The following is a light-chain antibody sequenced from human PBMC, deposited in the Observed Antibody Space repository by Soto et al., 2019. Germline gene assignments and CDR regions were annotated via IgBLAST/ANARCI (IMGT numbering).Light chain of an antibody. CDR2: GAS. CDR1: QSVGTN. CDR3: QQDYNLPLT. V-gene: IGKV3-15*01. Sequence: DIVMTQSPGTLSVSPGERATLSCRASQSVGTNLAWYQQRPGQAPRLLVYGASTRASGIPPRFSGSGSGTDFTLTISSLQSEDFAVYYCQQDYNLPLTFGQGTRLEIK. J-gene: IGKJ5*01.